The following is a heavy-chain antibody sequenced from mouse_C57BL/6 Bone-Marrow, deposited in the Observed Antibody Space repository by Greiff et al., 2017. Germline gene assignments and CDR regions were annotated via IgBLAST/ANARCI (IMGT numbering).Heavy chain of an antibody. CDR3: ARLEFDGSSGDWYFDV. CDR1: GYTFTSYD. J-gene: IGHJ1*03. CDR2: IFPRDGST. Sequence: VQLQQSGPELVKPGASVKLSCKASGYTFTSYDINWVKLRPGQGLEWIGWIFPRDGSTKYKEKFKGKATLTVDTSSRTAYMELHSLTSGDSAFYYCARLEFDGSSGDWYFDVWGTGTTVTAAS. V-gene: IGHV1-85*01. D-gene: IGHD1-1*01.